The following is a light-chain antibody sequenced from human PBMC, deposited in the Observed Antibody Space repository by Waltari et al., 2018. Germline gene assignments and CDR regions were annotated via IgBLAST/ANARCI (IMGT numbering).Light chain of an antibody. J-gene: IGKJ2*01. V-gene: IGKV4-1*01. CDR2: WAS. CDR1: QSALYNSNNRNS. Sequence: DIVMTQSPDSLAVSLGERATINCKSSQSALYNSNNRNSLAWYQQKPGQPPNLLIYWASTRESGVPDRFSGSGSGTDFTLTISSLQADDVAVYYCQQYYTTPYTFGQGTKLEI. CDR3: QQYYTTPYT.